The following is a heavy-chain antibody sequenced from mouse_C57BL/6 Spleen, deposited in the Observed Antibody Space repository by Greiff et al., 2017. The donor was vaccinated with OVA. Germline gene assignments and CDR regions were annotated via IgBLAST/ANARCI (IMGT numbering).Heavy chain of an antibody. Sequence: VQLKQSGPELVKPGASVKIPCKASGYTFTDYNMDWVKQSHGKSLEWIGDINPNNGGTIYNQKFKGKATLTVDKSSSTAYMELRILTSEDTAVYYCARLVSPHYYGSSWAMDYWGQGTSVTVSS. D-gene: IGHD1-1*01. CDR3: ARLVSPHYYGSSWAMDY. V-gene: IGHV1-18*01. J-gene: IGHJ4*01. CDR2: INPNNGGT. CDR1: GYTFTDYN.